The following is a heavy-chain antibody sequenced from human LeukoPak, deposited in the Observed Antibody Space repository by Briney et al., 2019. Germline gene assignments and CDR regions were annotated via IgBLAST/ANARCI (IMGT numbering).Heavy chain of an antibody. CDR3: ARATYYYGSGSYLRDY. D-gene: IGHD3-10*01. J-gene: IGHJ4*02. CDR1: GGSISSYY. CDR2: INHSGST. Sequence: SETLSLTCTVSGGSISSYYWSWIRQPPGKGLEWIGEINHSGSTNYNPSLKSRVTISVDTSKNQFSLKLSSVTAADTAVYYCARATYYYGSGSYLRDYWGQGTLVTVSS. V-gene: IGHV4-34*01.